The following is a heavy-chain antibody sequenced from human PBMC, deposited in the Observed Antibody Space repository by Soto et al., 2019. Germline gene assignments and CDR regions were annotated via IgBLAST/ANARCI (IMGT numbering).Heavy chain of an antibody. J-gene: IGHJ4*02. Sequence: ASVKVSCKASGYTFTGYYMHWVRQAPGQGLEWMGWINPNSGGTNYAQKFQGRVTMTRDTSISTAYMELSRLRSDDTAVYYCARSIVATHPYYYDSSGYYFDYWGQGTLVTVSS. V-gene: IGHV1-2*02. CDR1: GYTFTGYY. CDR3: ARSIVATHPYYYDSSGYYFDY. CDR2: INPNSGGT. D-gene: IGHD3-22*01.